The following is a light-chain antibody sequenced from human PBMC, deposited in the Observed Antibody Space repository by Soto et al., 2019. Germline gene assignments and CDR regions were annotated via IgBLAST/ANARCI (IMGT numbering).Light chain of an antibody. CDR2: KTS. CDR3: KQNDSYPPT. Sequence: DIQMTQSPSTLSASVGDRVTITCRASQSISSWLAWYQKKPGKAPNLLIYKTSSLESGVPSRFSGSGSGTEFTLTVNSLQPDDFANYYCKQNDSYPPTFGGGTKVEIK. CDR1: QSISSW. V-gene: IGKV1-5*03. J-gene: IGKJ4*01.